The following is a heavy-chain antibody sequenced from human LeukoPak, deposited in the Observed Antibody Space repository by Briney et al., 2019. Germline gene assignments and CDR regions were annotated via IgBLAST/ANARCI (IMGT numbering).Heavy chain of an antibody. CDR2: INHSGST. CDR3: ARRRRYYDSSRYIDY. V-gene: IGHV4-34*01. Sequence: GSLRLSCAASGFTFSSYGMHWIRQPPGKGLEWIGEINHSGSTNYNPSLKSRVTISVDTSKNQFSLKLSSVTAADTAVYYCARRRRYYDSSRYIDYWGQGTLVTVSS. D-gene: IGHD3-22*01. J-gene: IGHJ4*02. CDR1: GFTFSSYG.